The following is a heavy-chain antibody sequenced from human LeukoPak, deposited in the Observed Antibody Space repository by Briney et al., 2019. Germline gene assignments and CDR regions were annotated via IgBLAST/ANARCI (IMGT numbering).Heavy chain of an antibody. CDR1: GYTFTSYG. J-gene: IGHJ4*02. CDR2: IIPIFGTA. Sequence: GASVKVSCKASGYTFTSYGISWVRQAPGQGLEWMGGIIPIFGTANYAQKFQGRVTITADESTSTAYMELSSLRSEDTAVYYCARGRDLAVAELDYWGQGTLVTVSS. CDR3: ARGRDLAVAELDY. V-gene: IGHV1-69*13. D-gene: IGHD6-19*01.